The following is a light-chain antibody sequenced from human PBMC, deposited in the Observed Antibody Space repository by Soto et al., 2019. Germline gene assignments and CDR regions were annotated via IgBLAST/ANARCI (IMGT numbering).Light chain of an antibody. CDR2: EGS. Sequence: SVLTQPASVSGSPGQSITISCTGTSSDVGSYNLVSWYQQHPGKAPKLMIYEGSKRPSGVSNRFSGSKSGNTASLTISGLQAEDEADYYCCSYAGSSLVVFGGGTKLTVL. CDR1: SSDVGSYNL. J-gene: IGLJ2*01. CDR3: CSYAGSSLVV. V-gene: IGLV2-23*01.